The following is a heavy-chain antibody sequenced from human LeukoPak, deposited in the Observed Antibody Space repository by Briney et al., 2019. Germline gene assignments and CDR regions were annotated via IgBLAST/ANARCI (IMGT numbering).Heavy chain of an antibody. CDR1: EFSFRSYW. Sequence: PGGSLRLSCVGSEFSFRSYWMSWVRQAPGKGLEWVAHIMQDGSETYYVDSVKGRFTISRDNAKESLYLQMNSLRGEDTAVYFCRGTRTTIFAYFLDVWGKGTTVTVSS. CDR2: IMQDGSET. J-gene: IGHJ6*03. D-gene: IGHD3-3*01. V-gene: IGHV3-7*01. CDR3: RGTRTTIFAYFLDV.